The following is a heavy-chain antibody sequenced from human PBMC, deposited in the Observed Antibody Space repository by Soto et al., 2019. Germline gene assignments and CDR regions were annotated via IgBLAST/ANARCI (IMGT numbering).Heavy chain of an antibody. CDR1: GGTFGNTA. D-gene: IGHD3-3*01. CDR2: IVPLFGTA. Sequence: QVQLVQSGAEVKEPGSSVNVSCKTSGGTFGNTAVTWVRQVPGQGLEWIGGIVPLFGTANYAQKFRGRVMITADESPSTAYMDLSSLRSDDTAIYYCARDGDPGYSFWSGPLGGGRFDPWGQGTLVTLSS. CDR3: ARDGDPGYSFWSGPLGGGRFDP. V-gene: IGHV1-69*12. J-gene: IGHJ5*02.